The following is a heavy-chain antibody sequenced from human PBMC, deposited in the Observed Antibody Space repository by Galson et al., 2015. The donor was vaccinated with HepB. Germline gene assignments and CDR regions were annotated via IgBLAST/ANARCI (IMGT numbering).Heavy chain of an antibody. Sequence: SLRLSCAASGFTFSSYSMNWVRQASGKGLEWVSSISSSSSYIYYADSVKGRFTISRDNAKNSLYLQMNSLRAEDTAVYYCARDLREYCGGDCRWTNGDYYYYYGMDVWGQGTTVTVSS. CDR2: ISSSSSYI. CDR3: ARDLREYCGGDCRWTNGDYYYYYGMDV. D-gene: IGHD2-21*02. V-gene: IGHV3-21*01. CDR1: GFTFSSYS. J-gene: IGHJ6*02.